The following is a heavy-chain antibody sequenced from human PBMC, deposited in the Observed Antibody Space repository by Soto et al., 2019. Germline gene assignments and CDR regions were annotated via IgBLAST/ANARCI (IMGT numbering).Heavy chain of an antibody. CDR2: IYYRGST. Sequence: PSEPPSLTCPVSGGSISSSSYYWGWIRQPPGKGLEWIGSIYYRGSTYYNPSLKSRVTISVDTSKNQFSLKLSSVTAADTAVYYCARPGDSSGYYLVYWG. CDR1: GGSISSSSYY. V-gene: IGHV4-39*01. D-gene: IGHD3-22*01. J-gene: IGHJ4*01. CDR3: ARPGDSSGYYLVY.